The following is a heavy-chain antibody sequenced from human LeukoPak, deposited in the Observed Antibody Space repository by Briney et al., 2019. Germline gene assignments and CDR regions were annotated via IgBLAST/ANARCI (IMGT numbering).Heavy chain of an antibody. D-gene: IGHD6-19*01. CDR1: GFTFSSYG. Sequence: GGSLRLSCAASGFTFSSYGMSWVRQAPGKGLEWVSAISGSGGSTYYADSVKGRFTISRDNSKNTLYLQMNSLRAEDTAVYYCARGPGLAVTGADWGQGTLVTVSS. CDR3: ARGPGLAVTGAD. V-gene: IGHV3-23*01. CDR2: ISGSGGST. J-gene: IGHJ4*02.